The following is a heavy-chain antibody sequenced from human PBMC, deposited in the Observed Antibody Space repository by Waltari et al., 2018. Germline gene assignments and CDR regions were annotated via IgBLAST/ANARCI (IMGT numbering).Heavy chain of an antibody. CDR3: ARADYYYDKNWFDP. Sequence: QVQLQESGPGLVKPSQTLSPTCTVSGVSISSGDDHWNWPRQPPGKGLEGIGYVYYSGSTYYNPSLKSRLTISVDTSKNQFYLHLNSVTAADTAVYYCARADYYYDKNWFDPWGQGTPVTVSS. D-gene: IGHD3-22*01. J-gene: IGHJ5*02. V-gene: IGHV4-30-4*08. CDR1: GVSISSGDDH. CDR2: VYYSGST.